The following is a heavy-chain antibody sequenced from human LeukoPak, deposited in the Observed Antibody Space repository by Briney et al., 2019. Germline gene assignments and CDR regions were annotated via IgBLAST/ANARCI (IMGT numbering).Heavy chain of an antibody. V-gene: IGHV3-7*01. CDR3: AREEYTYGHGGFDF. D-gene: IGHD5-18*01. Sequence: GGSLRLSCAASGFTFTSYWMSWVRQAPGKGLEWVANIKQDGSEKYYVDSVKGRFTISRDNDESSLYLQSNSLRVEDTAIYYCAREEYTYGHGGFDFWGQGSLVTVSS. J-gene: IGHJ4*02. CDR2: IKQDGSEK. CDR1: GFTFTSYW.